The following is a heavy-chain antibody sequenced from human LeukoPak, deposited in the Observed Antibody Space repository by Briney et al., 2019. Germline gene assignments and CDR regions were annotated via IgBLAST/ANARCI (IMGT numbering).Heavy chain of an antibody. V-gene: IGHV4-61*05. Sequence: SETLSLTCTVSGGSISSSSYYWGWIRQPPGKGLEWIGYIYYSGSTNYNPSLKSRVTISVDTSKNQFSLKLSSVTAADTAVYYCARAVAGTYFDYWGQGTLVTVSS. J-gene: IGHJ4*02. CDR2: IYYSGST. CDR1: GGSISSSSYY. D-gene: IGHD6-19*01. CDR3: ARAVAGTYFDY.